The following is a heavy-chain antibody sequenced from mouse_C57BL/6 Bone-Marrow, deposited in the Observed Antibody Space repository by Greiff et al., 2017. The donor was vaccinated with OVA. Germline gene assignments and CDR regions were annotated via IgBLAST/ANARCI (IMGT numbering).Heavy chain of an antibody. CDR2: INSDGGST. J-gene: IGHJ1*03. Sequence: EVKLMESGGGLVQPGESLKLSCESNEYEFPSHDMSWVRKTPEKRLELVAAINSDGGSTYYPDTMERRFIISRDNTKKTLYLQMSSLRSEDTALYYCARQRYYGSSSDWYFDVWGTGTTVTVSS. D-gene: IGHD1-1*01. CDR1: EYEFPSHD. V-gene: IGHV5-2*01. CDR3: ARQRYYGSSSDWYFDV.